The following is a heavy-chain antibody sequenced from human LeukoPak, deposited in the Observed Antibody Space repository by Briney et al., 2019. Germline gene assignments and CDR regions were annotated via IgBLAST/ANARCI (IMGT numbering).Heavy chain of an antibody. CDR1: GGSISSGGYY. D-gene: IGHD6-19*01. J-gene: IGHJ4*02. CDR3: ARGRIAVARPHQGLEIFFDY. Sequence: SETLSLTCTVSGGSISSGGYYWSWIRQHPGKGLEWIGYIYYSGSTNYNPSLKSRVTISVDTSKNQFSLKLSSVTAADTAVYYCARGRIAVARPHQGLEIFFDYWGQGTLVTVSS. V-gene: IGHV4-31*03. CDR2: IYYSGST.